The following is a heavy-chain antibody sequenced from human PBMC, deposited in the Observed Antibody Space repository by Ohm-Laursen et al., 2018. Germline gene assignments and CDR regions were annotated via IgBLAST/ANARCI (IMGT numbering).Heavy chain of an antibody. Sequence: GSLRLSCSAPGFTFSSYAMSWVRQAPGKGLEWVSAISASGTNTYYADSVKGRFTISRDTSKNTLYLQMNTLRAEDTAVYYCAKSRGVRGVISVYYYGMDVWGQGTTVIVSS. V-gene: IGHV3-23*01. J-gene: IGHJ6*02. D-gene: IGHD3-10*01. CDR3: AKSRGVRGVISVYYYGMDV. CDR2: ISASGTNT. CDR1: GFTFSSYA.